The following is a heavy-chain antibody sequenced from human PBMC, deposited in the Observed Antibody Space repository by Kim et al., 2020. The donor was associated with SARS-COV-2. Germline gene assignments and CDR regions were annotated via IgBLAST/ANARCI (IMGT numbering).Heavy chain of an antibody. CDR3: AGGMGAEGFVLNRFYS. CDR1: GGSVSSGSYY. D-gene: IGHD3-16*01. Sequence: SETLSLTCDVSGGSVSSGSYYWSWIRQPPGNGLESIGYIYSSGRIKYNSYLKSRVTISEDPYKNQFSLNLSSVTAAVTAVNYCAGGMGAEGFVLNRFYS. CDR2: IYSSGRI. J-gene: IGHJ5*01. V-gene: IGHV4-61*01.